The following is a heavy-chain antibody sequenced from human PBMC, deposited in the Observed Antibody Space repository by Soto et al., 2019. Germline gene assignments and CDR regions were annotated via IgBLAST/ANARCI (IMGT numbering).Heavy chain of an antibody. D-gene: IGHD6-19*01. V-gene: IGHV4-4*02. CDR1: GGTIGSPDW. Sequence: SETLSLTCGVSGGTIGSPDWWTWVRQPPGKGLEWIGEIFQSGSTNYTPSLESRVTISVDKSKNQFSLTLTSVTAADTAVYFCARGRGRYSSGWSWFDPWGQGILVTVSS. CDR2: IFQSGST. CDR3: ARGRGRYSSGWSWFDP. J-gene: IGHJ5*02.